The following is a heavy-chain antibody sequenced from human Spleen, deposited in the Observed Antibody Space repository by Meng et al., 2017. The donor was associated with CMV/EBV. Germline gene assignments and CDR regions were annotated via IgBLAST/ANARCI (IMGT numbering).Heavy chain of an antibody. CDR1: GFTFSSYA. V-gene: IGHV3-53*05. D-gene: IGHD4-23*01. Sequence: GGSLRLSCAASGFTFSSYAMHWVRQAPGKGLEWVSVIYTYGTIYYADSVKGRFTISRDNSKNTVYLQMDNLRPEDTALYYCAIYGGRGGDFDNWGQGTMVTVSS. CDR3: AIYGGRGGDFDN. J-gene: IGHJ3*02. CDR2: IYTYGTI.